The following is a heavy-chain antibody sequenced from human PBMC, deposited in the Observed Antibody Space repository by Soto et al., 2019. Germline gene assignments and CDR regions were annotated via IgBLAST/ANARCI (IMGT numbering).Heavy chain of an antibody. CDR1: GYTFTSYG. J-gene: IGHJ4*02. Sequence: QVQLVQSGAEVKKPGASVKVSCKASGYTFTSYGISWVXXXXXXGLEWMGWISAYNGNTNXXXKLQGRXTMTTDTSTXTAYMEXXXXXSXDXAVYYCARDRALELGDYWGQGTLVTVSS. CDR2: ISAYNGNT. V-gene: IGHV1-18*01. CDR3: ARDRALELGDY. D-gene: IGHD1-26*01.